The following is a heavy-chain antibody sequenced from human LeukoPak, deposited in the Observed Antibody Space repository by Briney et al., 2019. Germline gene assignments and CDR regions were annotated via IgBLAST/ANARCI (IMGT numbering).Heavy chain of an antibody. Sequence: PGRSLRLSCAASGFTFSSYGMHWVRQAPGKGLEWVAVIWDDGSNKYYADSVKGRFTISRDNSKNTLYLQMNSLRAEDTAVYYCARDIEVLTGYYLDYWGQGTLVTVSS. CDR3: ARDIEVLTGYYLDY. J-gene: IGHJ4*02. CDR1: GFTFSSYG. V-gene: IGHV3-33*01. D-gene: IGHD2-21*02. CDR2: IWDDGSNK.